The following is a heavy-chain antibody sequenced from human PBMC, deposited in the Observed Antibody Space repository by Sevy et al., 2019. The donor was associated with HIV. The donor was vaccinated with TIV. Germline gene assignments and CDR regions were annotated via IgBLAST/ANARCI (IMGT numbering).Heavy chain of an antibody. J-gene: IGHJ6*02. Sequence: GGSLRLSCKVSGFTFGDYVMTWFRQAPGKGLEWVGFIRSKVYGGTTEYAASVKGRFIISRDDSKSIAYLRMNSLKTEDTGVYYCSRADYYGSDGGYYGMDVWGQGTTVTDSS. V-gene: IGHV3-49*03. CDR1: GFTFGDYV. D-gene: IGHD3-10*01. CDR2: IRSKVYGGTT. CDR3: SRADYYGSDGGYYGMDV.